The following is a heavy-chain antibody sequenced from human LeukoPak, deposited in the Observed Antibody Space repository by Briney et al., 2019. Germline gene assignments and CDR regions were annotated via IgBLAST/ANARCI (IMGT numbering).Heavy chain of an antibody. J-gene: IGHJ4*02. CDR1: GFTFSSYA. D-gene: IGHD2-2*01. Sequence: GGSLRLSCAASGFTFSSYAMSWVRQAPGKGLEWVSAISGSGGSTYYADSVKGRFTISRDNSRNTLYLQMNSLRAEDTAVYYCAKDGGSVVPADTFDYWGQGTLVTVSS. V-gene: IGHV3-23*01. CDR3: AKDGGSVVPADTFDY. CDR2: ISGSGGST.